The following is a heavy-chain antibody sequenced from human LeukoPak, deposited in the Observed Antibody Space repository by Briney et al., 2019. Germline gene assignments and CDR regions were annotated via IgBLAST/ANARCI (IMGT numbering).Heavy chain of an antibody. J-gene: IGHJ4*02. CDR3: ARHPYSGSYHFDY. V-gene: IGHV1-2*02. Sequence: GASVKVSCKASGYIFTGYYMHWVRQAPGQGLEWMGWINPNSGGTNSAQKRQARVTMTRDTSISTAYMELSRLTSDETAVYYCARHPYSGSYHFDYWGQGTLVTVSS. CDR1: GYIFTGYY. D-gene: IGHD1-26*01. CDR2: INPNSGGT.